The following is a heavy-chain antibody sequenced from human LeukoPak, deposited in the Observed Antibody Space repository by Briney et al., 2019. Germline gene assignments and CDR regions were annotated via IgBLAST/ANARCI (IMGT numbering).Heavy chain of an antibody. CDR3: ARDSYGSGNYYQDRNPFNWFDP. Sequence: SVKVSCKASGGTFSGYAVSWVRQVPGQGLEWMGGIIPIFGTTGYAQKFQDRVTITADESTGTAYVELSSLRSEDTAVYYCARDSYGSGNYYQDRNPFNWFDPWGPGTLVTVSS. J-gene: IGHJ5*02. CDR1: GGTFSGYA. CDR2: IIPIFGTT. V-gene: IGHV1-69*13. D-gene: IGHD3-10*01.